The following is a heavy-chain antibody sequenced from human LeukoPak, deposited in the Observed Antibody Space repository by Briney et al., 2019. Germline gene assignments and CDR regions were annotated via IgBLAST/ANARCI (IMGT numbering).Heavy chain of an antibody. CDR3: ARGGWTSIWT. D-gene: IGHD1-1*01. J-gene: IGHJ5*02. CDR2: IYHSGST. V-gene: IGHV4-38-2*02. Sequence: PSETLSLACTVSGYSISSGYYWGWIRQPPGKGLEWIGSIYHSGSTYYNPSLKSRVTISVDTSKNQFSLKLSSVTAADTAVYYCARGGWTSIWTWGQGTLVTVSS. CDR1: GYSISSGYY.